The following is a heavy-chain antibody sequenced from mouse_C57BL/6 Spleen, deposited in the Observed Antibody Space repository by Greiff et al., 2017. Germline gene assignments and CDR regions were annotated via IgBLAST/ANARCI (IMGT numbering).Heavy chain of an antibody. CDR2: IDPSDSYT. J-gene: IGHJ4*01. CDR3: ARGGYAMDY. CDR1: GYTFTSYW. Sequence: QVQLQQPGAELVMPGASVKLSCKASGYTFTSYWMHWVKQRPGQGLEWIGEIDPSDSYTTYNQKFKGKSTLTVDKSSSTAYMQLSSLTSEDSAVYYCARGGYAMDYWGQGTSVTVSS. V-gene: IGHV1-69*01.